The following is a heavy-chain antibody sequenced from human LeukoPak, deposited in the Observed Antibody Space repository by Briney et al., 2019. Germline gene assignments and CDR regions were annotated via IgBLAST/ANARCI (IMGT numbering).Heavy chain of an antibody. V-gene: IGHV4-34*01. D-gene: IGHD2-15*01. CDR3: ARTHCSGGSCYYDFDY. J-gene: IGHJ4*02. CDR2: INHSGST. Sequence: SETLSLTCAVYGGSFSGYYWSWIRQPPGKGLEWIGEINHSGSTNYNPSLKSRVTISVDTSKNQFSLKLSSVTAADTAVYYCARTHCSGGSCYYDFDYWGQGTLVTVSS. CDR1: GGSFSGYY.